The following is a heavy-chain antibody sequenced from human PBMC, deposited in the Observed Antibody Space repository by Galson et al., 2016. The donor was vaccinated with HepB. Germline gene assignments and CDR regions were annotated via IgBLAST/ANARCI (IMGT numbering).Heavy chain of an antibody. CDR2: IYPGDSDT. D-gene: IGHD3-9*01. J-gene: IGHJ6*02. CDR1: GYSFTSYW. V-gene: IGHV5-51*01. CDR3: ARAYYDILTVYYLPYYYQGMDV. Sequence: QSGAEVKKPGESLNISCKGSGYSFTSYWIGWVRQMPGKGLEWMGIIYPGDSDTRYSPSFQGQVTISADKSISTAYLQWSSLKASDTGMYYCARAYYDILTVYYLPYYYQGMDVWGQGTTVTVSS.